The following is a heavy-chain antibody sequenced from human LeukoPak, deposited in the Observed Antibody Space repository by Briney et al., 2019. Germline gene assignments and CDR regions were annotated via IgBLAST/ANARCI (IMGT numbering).Heavy chain of an antibody. J-gene: IGHJ4*02. CDR2: ISSSSSDI. Sequence: GGSLRLSCVDSEFTFSSYVMNWVRQAPGKGLEWVSYISSSSSDIYYADSVKGRFTISRDNAKNSLYLQMNSLRDEDTAVYYCARAGVSGSYYGDYWGQGTLVTVSS. CDR3: ARAGVSGSYYGDY. D-gene: IGHD1-26*01. CDR1: EFTFSSYV. V-gene: IGHV3-48*02.